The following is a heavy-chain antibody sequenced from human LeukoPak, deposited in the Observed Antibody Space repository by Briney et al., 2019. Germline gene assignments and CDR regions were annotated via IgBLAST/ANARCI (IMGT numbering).Heavy chain of an antibody. CDR2: IYYSGST. V-gene: IGHV4-59*01. CDR3: AKDGWNNDCSFFPCVFDI. D-gene: IGHD2-21*02. Sequence: MTSETLSLTCTVSGGSISSYYWSWIRQPPGKGLEWIGYIYYSGSTNYNPSLKSRVTISVDTSKNQFSLKLSSVTAADTAVYYCAKDGWNNDCSFFPCVFDIWGRGTMVTVSS. CDR1: GGSISSYY. J-gene: IGHJ3*02.